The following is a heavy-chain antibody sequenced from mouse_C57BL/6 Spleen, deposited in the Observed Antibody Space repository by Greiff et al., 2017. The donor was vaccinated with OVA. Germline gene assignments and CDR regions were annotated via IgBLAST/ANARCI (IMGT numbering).Heavy chain of an antibody. CDR2: IWTGGGT. Sequence: VMLVESGPGLVAPSQSLSITCTVSGFSLTSYAISWVRQPPGKGLEWLGVIWTGGGTNYNSALKSRLSISKDNSKSQVFLKMNSLQTDDTARYYCARTLYGSGGYFDYWGQGTTLTVSS. CDR3: ARTLYGSGGYFDY. J-gene: IGHJ2*01. CDR1: GFSLTSYA. V-gene: IGHV2-9-1*01. D-gene: IGHD1-1*01.